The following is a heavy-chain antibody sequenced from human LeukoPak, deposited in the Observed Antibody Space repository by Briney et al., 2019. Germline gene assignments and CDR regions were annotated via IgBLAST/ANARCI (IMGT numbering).Heavy chain of an antibody. CDR2: IYTSGST. D-gene: IGHD2-2*01. CDR3: ARLVVVPARHYFDY. Sequence: SETLSLTCTVSGGSISSYYWSWIRQPAGKGLEWIGRIYTSGSTNYNPSLKSRVTISVDTSKNQFSLKLSSVTAADTAVYYCARLVVVPARHYFDYWGQGTLVTVSS. J-gene: IGHJ4*02. V-gene: IGHV4-4*07. CDR1: GGSISSYY.